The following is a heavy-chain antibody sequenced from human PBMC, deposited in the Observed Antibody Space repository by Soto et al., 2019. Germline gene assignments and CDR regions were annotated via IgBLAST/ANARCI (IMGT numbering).Heavy chain of an antibody. CDR2: INPDGGAT. CDR3: ARGRRYTF. Sequence: QVQLLQSGAEVKKPGASVYISCKASGYPFSHYYMNWVRQAPGQGLEWMGKINPDGGATTFAQNFQGRVTITSDASTGTVYMELSSHTSDDTAVYYCARGRRYTFWGQGTLVSVSS. CDR1: GYPFSHYY. D-gene: IGHD1-1*01. V-gene: IGHV1-46*01. J-gene: IGHJ4*02.